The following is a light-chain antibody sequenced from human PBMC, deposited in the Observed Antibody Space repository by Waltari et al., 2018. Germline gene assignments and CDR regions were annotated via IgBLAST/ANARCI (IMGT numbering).Light chain of an antibody. Sequence: ERVMTQSPATLSVSPGERATLSCRASQSVSSNLAWYQQKPGQAPRLLIYGASTRATGFPAPFSGSGSGTEFTLTISSLQSEDFAVYYCQQYNNWPYTFGQGTKLEIK. CDR1: QSVSSN. J-gene: IGKJ2*01. CDR3: QQYNNWPYT. CDR2: GAS. V-gene: IGKV3-15*01.